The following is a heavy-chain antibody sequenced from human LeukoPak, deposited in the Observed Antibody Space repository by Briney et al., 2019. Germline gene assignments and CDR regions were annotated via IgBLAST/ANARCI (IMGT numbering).Heavy chain of an antibody. J-gene: IGHJ5*02. CDR1: GGSMRSNY. V-gene: IGHV4-59*01. Sequence: KASETLSLTCTVSGGSMRSNYWSLIRQPPGKGLEWIGNIYYSGSTNYNPFLKSRVTISIDPSKNQFSLKLNSMTAADSAIYYCVKDNGRWFDPWGQGTLVTVSS. D-gene: IGHD1-26*01. CDR2: IYYSGST. CDR3: VKDNGRWFDP.